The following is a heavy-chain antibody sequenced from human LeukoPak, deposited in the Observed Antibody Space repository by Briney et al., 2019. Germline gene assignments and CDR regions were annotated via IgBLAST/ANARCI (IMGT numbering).Heavy chain of an antibody. Sequence: SETLSLTCTVSGGSISSYYWSWIRQPPGKGLEWIGYIYYSGTTTYNPSLKSRVTISIDTSKNQFSLKLNSVTAADTAVYYCAREFSGHLDYWGQGTLVTVSS. CDR3: AREFSGHLDY. J-gene: IGHJ4*02. V-gene: IGHV4-59*01. CDR2: IYYSGTT. D-gene: IGHD6-19*01. CDR1: GGSISSYY.